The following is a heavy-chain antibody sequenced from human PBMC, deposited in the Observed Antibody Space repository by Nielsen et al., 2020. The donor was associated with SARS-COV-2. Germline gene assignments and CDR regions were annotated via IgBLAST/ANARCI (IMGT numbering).Heavy chain of an antibody. CDR3: ARGPYYDSSGYYYYFDY. Sequence: SETLSLTCTVSGGSISSGGYYWSWIRQHPGKGLEWIGYIYYSGSTYYNPSLKSRVTISVDKSKNQFSLKLSSVTAADTAVYYCARGPYYDSSGYYYYFDYWGQGTLGTVSS. CDR1: GGSISSGGYY. CDR2: IYYSGST. J-gene: IGHJ4*02. V-gene: IGHV4-31*03. D-gene: IGHD3-22*01.